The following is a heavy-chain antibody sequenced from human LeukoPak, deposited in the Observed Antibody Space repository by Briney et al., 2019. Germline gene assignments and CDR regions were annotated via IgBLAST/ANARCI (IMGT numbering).Heavy chain of an antibody. Sequence: GGSLRPSCAASGFTFSSYWMSWVRQAPGKGLEWVANIKQDGSEKYYVDSVKGRFTISRDNAKNSLYLQMNSLRAEDTAVYYCARGKRYCTNGVCYKMFDPWGQGTLVTVSS. CDR1: GFTFSSYW. CDR3: ARGKRYCTNGVCYKMFDP. J-gene: IGHJ5*02. CDR2: IKQDGSEK. D-gene: IGHD2-8*01. V-gene: IGHV3-7*01.